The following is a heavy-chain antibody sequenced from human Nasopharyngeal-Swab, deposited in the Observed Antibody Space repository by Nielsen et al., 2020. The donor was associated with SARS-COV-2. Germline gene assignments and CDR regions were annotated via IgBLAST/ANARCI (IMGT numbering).Heavy chain of an antibody. CDR2: TTLDGGT. CDR3: ASSSSEKRGHDS. D-gene: IGHD6-6*01. CDR1: GRSISGSDW. J-gene: IGHJ4*02. Sequence: SEILSLTFAVLGRSISGSDWWSWARQPPGKGLEWLGETTLDGGTNYNPSLKGRVIISDDRSKNLFSLSLKSVTAADTAVYYCASSSSEKRGHDSWGQGTLVTVSS. V-gene: IGHV4-4*02.